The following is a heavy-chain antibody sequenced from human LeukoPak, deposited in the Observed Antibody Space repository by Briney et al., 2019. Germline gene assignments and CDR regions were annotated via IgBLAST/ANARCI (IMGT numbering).Heavy chain of an antibody. CDR3: ATSSGSSGY. CDR2: INHSGST. Sequence: PSETLSLTCAVYGGSFSGYYWSWIRQPPGKGLEWIGEINHSGSTNYNPSLKSRVTISVDTSKNQFSLKLSSVTAADTAVYYCATSSGSSGYWGQGTLVTVSS. D-gene: IGHD3-10*01. J-gene: IGHJ4*02. CDR1: GGSFSGYY. V-gene: IGHV4-34*01.